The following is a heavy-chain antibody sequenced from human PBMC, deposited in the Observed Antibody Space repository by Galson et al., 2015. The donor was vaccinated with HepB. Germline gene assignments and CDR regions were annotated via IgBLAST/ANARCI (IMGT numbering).Heavy chain of an antibody. Sequence: SLRLSCAASGFTVSSNYMSWVRQAPGKGLEWVSVIYSGGSTYYADSVKGRFTISRDNSKNTLYLQMNSLRAEDTAVYYCARSISSSGYYRPFDYWGQGTLVTVSS. CDR1: GFTVSSNY. J-gene: IGHJ4*02. CDR3: ARSISSSGYYRPFDY. CDR2: IYSGGST. D-gene: IGHD3-22*01. V-gene: IGHV3-53*01.